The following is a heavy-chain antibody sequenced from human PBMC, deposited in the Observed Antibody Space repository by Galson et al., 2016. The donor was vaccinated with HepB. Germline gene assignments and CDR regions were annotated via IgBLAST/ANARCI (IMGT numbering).Heavy chain of an antibody. CDR3: ARAGMGTHRRYYGMDV. D-gene: IGHD7-27*01. J-gene: IGHJ6*02. CDR1: GFSLRSYG. Sequence: SLRLSCAASGFSLRSYGMHWVRQAPGKGLESVAVMWFDGSNDHYAASVKGRFTISRDISKSTVYLQMDCLRVEDTAVYYCARAGMGTHRRYYGMDVWGQGTTVTVSS. V-gene: IGHV3-33*01. CDR2: MWFDGSND.